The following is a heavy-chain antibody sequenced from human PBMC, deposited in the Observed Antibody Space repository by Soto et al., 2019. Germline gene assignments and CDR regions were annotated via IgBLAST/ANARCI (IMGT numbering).Heavy chain of an antibody. CDR2: MSHSGGT. J-gene: IGHJ3*02. CDR1: GGFASSGSYY. D-gene: IGHD1-1*01. V-gene: IGHV4-34*01. CDR3: ARVERGTVTTVVDAFDI. Sequence: QVQLQQWGAGLLKPSETLSLTCAVYGGFASSGSYYWSWIRQPPGKGLEWIGEMSHSGGTHFNPSLKSRVTISVDTSKNQFSLNIYSVTAADTALYYCARVERGTVTTVVDAFDIWGPGTMVTVSS.